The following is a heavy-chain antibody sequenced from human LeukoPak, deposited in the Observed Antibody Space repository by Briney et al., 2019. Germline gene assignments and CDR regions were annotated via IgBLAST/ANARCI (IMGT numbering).Heavy chain of an antibody. CDR3: ARDRRDSSGLSEYFDY. Sequence: GASVKVSCKASGYTFTSYYMHWVRQAPGQGLEWMGIINPSGGSTSYAQKFQGRVTMTRDMSTSTVYMELSSLRSEDTAVCYCARDRRDSSGLSEYFDYWGQGTLVTVSS. CDR2: INPSGGST. V-gene: IGHV1-46*01. CDR1: GYTFTSYY. J-gene: IGHJ4*02. D-gene: IGHD3-22*01.